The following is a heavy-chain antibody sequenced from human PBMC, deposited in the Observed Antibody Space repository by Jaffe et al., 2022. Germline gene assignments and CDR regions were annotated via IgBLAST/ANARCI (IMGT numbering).Heavy chain of an antibody. Sequence: QVQLQESGPGLVKPSGTLSLTCAVSGGSISSSNWWSWVRQPPGKGLEWIGEIYHSGSTNYNPSLKSRVTISVDKSKNQFSLKLSSVTAADTAVYYCARSFIDDYIWGSYRQYYFDYWGQGTLVTVSS. CDR1: GGSISSSNW. CDR3: ARSFIDDYIWGSYRQYYFDY. CDR2: IYHSGST. J-gene: IGHJ4*02. D-gene: IGHD3-16*02. V-gene: IGHV4-4*02.